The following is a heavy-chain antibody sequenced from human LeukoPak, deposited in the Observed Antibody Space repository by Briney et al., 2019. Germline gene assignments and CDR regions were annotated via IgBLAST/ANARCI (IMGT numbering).Heavy chain of an antibody. J-gene: IGHJ4*02. V-gene: IGHV5-51*01. CDR2: IYPGDSDT. CDR3: ARQNDFRLDY. CDR1: GYGFSNYW. Sequence: GESLKISCKASGYGFSNYWIGWVRQVPGKGLEWMGIIYPGDSDTRYSPSLQGQVTISVDTSIGTAYLQWSSLKASDTAIYYCARQNDFRLDYWGQGTLVTVSS. D-gene: IGHD3-3*01.